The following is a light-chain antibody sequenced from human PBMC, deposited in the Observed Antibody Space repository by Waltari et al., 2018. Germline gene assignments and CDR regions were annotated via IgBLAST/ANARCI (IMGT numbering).Light chain of an antibody. CDR2: DAS. Sequence: EVVLTQSPATLSLSPGERATLSCRASQSVVRFLAWYQHKPGQAPRLLIYDASTRAAGVPARFSGSGSGRDFTLTINPLEPDDFAVYYCQQRTNWLTFGGGTKVEIK. CDR1: QSVVRF. CDR3: QQRTNWLT. V-gene: IGKV3-11*02. J-gene: IGKJ4*01.